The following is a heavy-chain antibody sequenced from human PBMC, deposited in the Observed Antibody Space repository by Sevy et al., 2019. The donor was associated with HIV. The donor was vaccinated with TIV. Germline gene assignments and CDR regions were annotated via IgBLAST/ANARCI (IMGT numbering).Heavy chain of an antibody. V-gene: IGHV4-59*08. D-gene: IGHD3-9*01. CDR1: GGSISSYC. CDR3: ARQTVIYDILSGWNYYGVDV. J-gene: IGHJ6*02. Sequence: SETLSLTCTVSGGSISSYCWNWIRQPPGKGLEWIGHIYSSGSTNYNPSLKSRVTISVDASKNQPSLKVKSVTAADTAVYYCARQTVIYDILSGWNYYGVDVWGQGTTVTVSS. CDR2: IYSSGST.